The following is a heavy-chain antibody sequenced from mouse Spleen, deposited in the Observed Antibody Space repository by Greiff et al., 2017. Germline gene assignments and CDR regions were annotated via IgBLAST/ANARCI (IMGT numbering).Heavy chain of an antibody. CDR1: GYTFTSYT. CDR2: IDPNSGGT. D-gene: IGHD2-2*01. Sequence: QQSGAELARPGASVKMSCKASGYTFTSYTMHWVKQRPGRGLEWIGRIDPNSGGTKYNEKFKSKATLTVDKPSSTAYMQLSSLTSEDSAVYYCARGLQYVGWYFDVWGAGTTVTVSS. CDR3: ARGLQYVGWYFDV. V-gene: IGHV1-72*01. J-gene: IGHJ1*01.